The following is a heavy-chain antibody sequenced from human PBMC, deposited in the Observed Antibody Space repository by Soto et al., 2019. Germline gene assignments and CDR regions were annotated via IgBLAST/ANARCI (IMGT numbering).Heavy chain of an antibody. Sequence: PSETLSLTCIVSGGSITSYYWSWIRQSPGKGLEWIGYISYTGSTNYNPSLKSRVTISVDTSNDQFSLKMRSVTAADTAVYYCARERYSNGWIDYWGQGTLVTVSS. CDR1: GGSITSYY. V-gene: IGHV4-59*01. CDR2: ISYTGST. CDR3: ARERYSNGWIDY. J-gene: IGHJ4*02. D-gene: IGHD6-19*01.